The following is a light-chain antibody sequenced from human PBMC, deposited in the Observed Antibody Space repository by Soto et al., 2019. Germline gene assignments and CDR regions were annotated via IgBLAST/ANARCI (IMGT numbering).Light chain of an antibody. Sequence: QSALTQPPSASGSPGQSVTTSCTGTSSDVGGYNYVSWYQQYPGKAPKLMIYEVSKRPSGVPDRFSGSKSGNTASLTVSGLQAEDEADYYCSSYAGSNNVFGGGTKLTVL. CDR3: SSYAGSNNV. J-gene: IGLJ2*01. CDR1: SSDVGGYNY. V-gene: IGLV2-8*01. CDR2: EVS.